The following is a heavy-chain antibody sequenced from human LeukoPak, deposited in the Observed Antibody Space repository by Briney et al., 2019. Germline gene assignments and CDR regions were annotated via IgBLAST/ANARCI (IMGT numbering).Heavy chain of an antibody. J-gene: IGHJ3*02. CDR2: INPSGGST. V-gene: IGHV1-46*01. CDR3: AKSNGYGLVDI. D-gene: IGHD3-10*01. CDR1: GYTFTNYY. Sequence: ASVKVSCKASGYTFTNYYMHWVRQAPGQGLEWMGLINPSGGSTSYAEKFQGRVIMTRDMSTTTDYMELSSLRSEDTAVYYCAKSNGYGLVDIWGQGTMVTVSS.